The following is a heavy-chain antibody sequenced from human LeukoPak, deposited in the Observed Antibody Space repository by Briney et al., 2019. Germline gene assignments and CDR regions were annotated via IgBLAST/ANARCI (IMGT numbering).Heavy chain of an antibody. CDR2: INPNSGGT. Sequence: ASVKVSCKVSGYTLTELSMHWVRQAPGQGLEWMGWINPNSGGTNYAQKFQGRVTMTRDTSISTAYMELSRLRSDDTAVYYCARGTVPAALYYYYMDVWGKGTTVTVSS. CDR1: GYTLTELS. V-gene: IGHV1-2*02. D-gene: IGHD2-2*01. CDR3: ARGTVPAALYYYYMDV. J-gene: IGHJ6*03.